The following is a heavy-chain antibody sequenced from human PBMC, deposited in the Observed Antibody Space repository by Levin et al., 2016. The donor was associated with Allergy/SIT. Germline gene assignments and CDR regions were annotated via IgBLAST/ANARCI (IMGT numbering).Heavy chain of an antibody. Sequence: WIRQPPGKGLEWVSAVSGDGTSTYYTESVKGRFTISRDNSKDTLYLQMNSLRAEDTAIYYCANKAGYIDDSFGWPFDFWGQGALVTVSS. CDR2: VSGDGTST. V-gene: IGHV3-23*01. J-gene: IGHJ4*02. CDR3: ANKAGYIDDSFGWPFDF. D-gene: IGHD3-10*01.